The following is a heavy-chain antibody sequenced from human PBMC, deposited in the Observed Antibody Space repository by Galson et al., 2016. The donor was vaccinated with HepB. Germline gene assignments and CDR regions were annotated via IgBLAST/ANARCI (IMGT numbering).Heavy chain of an antibody. CDR3: VRSVSEAY. J-gene: IGHJ4*02. D-gene: IGHD5/OR15-5a*01. CDR2: IKEDGREK. V-gene: IGHV3-7*01. Sequence: SLRLSCAASGFTFSEYLMTWVRQAPGKGLEWVANIKEDGREKYYVDSVKGRFTISRDNAMNSLYLQMDSLRAEDTAVYYCVRSVSEAYWGQGALVTVSS. CDR1: GFTFSEYL.